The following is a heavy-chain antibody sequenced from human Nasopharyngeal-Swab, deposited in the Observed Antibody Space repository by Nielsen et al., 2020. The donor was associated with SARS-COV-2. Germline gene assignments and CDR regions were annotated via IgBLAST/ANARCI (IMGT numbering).Heavy chain of an antibody. CDR3: ARVSRYYDILTGYYAEDGMDV. D-gene: IGHD3-9*01. CDR2: IKQDGSEK. J-gene: IGHJ6*02. V-gene: IGHV3-7*01. Sequence: WIRQPPGKGLEWVANIKQDGSEKYYVDSVKGRFTISRDNAKNSLYLQMNSLRAEDTAVYYCARVSRYYDILTGYYAEDGMDVWGQGTRSPSP.